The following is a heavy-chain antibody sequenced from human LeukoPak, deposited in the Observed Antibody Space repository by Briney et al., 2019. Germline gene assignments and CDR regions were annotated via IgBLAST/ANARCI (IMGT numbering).Heavy chain of an antibody. CDR1: GGSISSSSYY. D-gene: IGHD1-7*01. V-gene: IGHV4-39*01. CDR3: ARPGWNYVEGWFDP. J-gene: IGHJ5*02. CDR2: IYYSGST. Sequence: SETLSLTCTVSGGSISSSSYYWGWIRQPPGKGLEWIGSIYYSGSTYYYPSLKSRVTISVDTSKNQFSLKLSSVTAADTAVYYCARPGWNYVEGWFDPWGQGTLVTVSS.